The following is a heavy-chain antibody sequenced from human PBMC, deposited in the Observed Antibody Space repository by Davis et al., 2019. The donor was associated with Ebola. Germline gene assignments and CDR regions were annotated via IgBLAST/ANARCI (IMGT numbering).Heavy chain of an antibody. D-gene: IGHD4-11*01. V-gene: IGHV3-48*02. J-gene: IGHJ6*03. CDR1: GFTFSSYS. CDR2: ISSSSSTI. Sequence: GESLKISCAASGFTFSSYSMNWVRQAPGKGLEWVSYISSSSSTIYYADSVKGRFTISRDNAKNSLYLQMNSLRDEDTAVYYCASVDYSNYYYYYMDVWGKGTTVTVSS. CDR3: ASVDYSNYYYYYMDV.